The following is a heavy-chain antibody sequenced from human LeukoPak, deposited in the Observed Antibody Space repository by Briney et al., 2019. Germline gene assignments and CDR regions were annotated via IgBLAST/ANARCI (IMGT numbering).Heavy chain of an antibody. V-gene: IGHV1-2*02. CDR2: MNPNNGGT. CDR3: ARDGGYSSSWYSGWFDP. Sequence: ASVKVSCKASGYTFTGYYIQWVRQAPGQGLEWVGWMNPNNGGTNYAQKFQGRVTMTRDTSISTAYMELSRLRSDDTAVYYCARDGGYSSSWYSGWFDPWGQGTLVTVSS. J-gene: IGHJ5*02. D-gene: IGHD6-13*01. CDR1: GYTFTGYY.